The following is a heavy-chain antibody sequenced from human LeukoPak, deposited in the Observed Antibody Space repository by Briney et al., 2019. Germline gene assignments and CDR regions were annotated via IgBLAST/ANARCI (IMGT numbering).Heavy chain of an antibody. CDR2: IYYSGVT. CDR1: GGAISPYY. V-gene: IGHV4-59*08. Sequence: SETLSLTCIVSGGAISPYYGSWIRQPPGSGLEWMAYIYYSGVTSYNPSRRSRVAIPVDTAKTEVSLKLSSVTAAATAVYYCARHGYCSGGSCYWDYWGQGPLVTVSS. CDR3: ARHGYCSGGSCYWDY. D-gene: IGHD2-15*01. J-gene: IGHJ4*02.